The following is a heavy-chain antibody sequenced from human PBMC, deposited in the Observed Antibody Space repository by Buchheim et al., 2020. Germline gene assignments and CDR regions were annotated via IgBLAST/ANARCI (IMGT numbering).Heavy chain of an antibody. D-gene: IGHD6-13*01. Sequence: EVQLLESGGGLVQPGGSLRLSCAASGFTFSNYAMSWVRQAPGKGLEWDSTISGSGDSTYYADSVKGRFTISRDNSKNTLYLQMNSLRVEDTAVYYCAKARSAIAAAGTNYWGQGTL. V-gene: IGHV3-23*01. CDR2: ISGSGDST. CDR1: GFTFSNYA. CDR3: AKARSAIAAAGTNY. J-gene: IGHJ4*02.